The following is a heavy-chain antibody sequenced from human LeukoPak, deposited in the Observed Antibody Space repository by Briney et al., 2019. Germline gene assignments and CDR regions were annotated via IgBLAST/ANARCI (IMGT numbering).Heavy chain of an antibody. Sequence: GGSLRLSCAASGFTFSSYAMTWVRQAPGKGLEWVSAISGSGITYYADSVKGRFTISRDNSKNTLYLQMDSLRAEDTAVYYCAKTTSYYDYWGQGTLVTVSS. CDR3: AKTTSYYDY. J-gene: IGHJ4*02. CDR1: GFTFSSYA. CDR2: ISGSGIT. V-gene: IGHV3-23*01. D-gene: IGHD1-1*01.